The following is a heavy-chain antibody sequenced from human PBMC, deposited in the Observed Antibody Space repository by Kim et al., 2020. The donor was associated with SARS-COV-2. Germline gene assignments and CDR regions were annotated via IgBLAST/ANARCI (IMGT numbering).Heavy chain of an antibody. J-gene: IGHJ4*02. CDR2: INHSGST. CDR3: ARKDGARGYSYAWGY. D-gene: IGHD5-18*01. CDR1: GGSFSGYY. V-gene: IGHV4-34*01. Sequence: SETLSLTCAVYGGSFSGYYWSWIRQPPGKGLEWIGEINHSGSTNYNPSLKSRVTISVDTSKNQFSLKLSSVTAADTAVYYCARKDGARGYSYAWGYWGQG.